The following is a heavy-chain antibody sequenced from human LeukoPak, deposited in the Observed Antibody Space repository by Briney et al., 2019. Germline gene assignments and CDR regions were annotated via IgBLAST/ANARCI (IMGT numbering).Heavy chain of an antibody. D-gene: IGHD6-13*01. Sequence: GGSLRLSCAASGFTFSNAWMSWVRQAPGKGLEWVGRIKSKTDGGTTDYAAPVKGRFTISRDDSKNTLYLQMNSLKTEDTAVYYCTTVYGTAAAGTGGYEPEFDPWGQGTLVTVSS. CDR2: IKSKTDGGTT. J-gene: IGHJ5*02. CDR3: TTVYGTAAAGTGGYEPEFDP. CDR1: GFTFSNAW. V-gene: IGHV3-15*01.